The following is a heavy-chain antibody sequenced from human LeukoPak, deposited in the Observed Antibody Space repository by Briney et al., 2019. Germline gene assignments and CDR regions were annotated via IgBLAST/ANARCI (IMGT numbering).Heavy chain of an antibody. J-gene: IGHJ6*03. Sequence: GGSLRLSCAASGFTFSSYGMHWVRQAPGKGLEWVAFIRYDGSNKYYADSVKGRFTISRDNSKNTLYLQMNSLRAEDTAVYYCARDLNAYSYGYLRYYYYYMDVWGKGTTVTVSS. CDR3: ARDLNAYSYGYLRYYYYYMDV. D-gene: IGHD5-18*01. CDR2: IRYDGSNK. CDR1: GFTFSSYG. V-gene: IGHV3-30*02.